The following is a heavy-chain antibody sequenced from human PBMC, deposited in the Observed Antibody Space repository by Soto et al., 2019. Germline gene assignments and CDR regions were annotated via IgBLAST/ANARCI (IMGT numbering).Heavy chain of an antibody. J-gene: IGHJ6*02. D-gene: IGHD2-2*01. CDR3: ARERWCCSSTSAYGMDV. Sequence: QVQLVESGGGLVKPGGSLRLSCAASGFTFSDYYMSWIRQAPGKGLEWVAYISSSGSTIYYADSVKGRFTISRDNAKNSLYLQLNSLRAEDTAVYYCARERWCCSSTSAYGMDVWGQGTTVTVSS. CDR2: ISSSGSTI. CDR1: GFTFSDYY. V-gene: IGHV3-11*01.